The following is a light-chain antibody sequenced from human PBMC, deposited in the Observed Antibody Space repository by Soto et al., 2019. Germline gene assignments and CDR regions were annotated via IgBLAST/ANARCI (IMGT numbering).Light chain of an antibody. CDR1: PSNIGAGFD. V-gene: IGLV1-40*01. J-gene: IGLJ3*02. CDR3: QSYDTSLSGAWV. CDR2: GTT. Sequence: QSVLTQPPSVSGAPGQRITISCTGSPSNIGAGFDVHWYQQFPGTAPKLLIYGTTSRPSGVPDRFSGSQSGTSASLAITGLQAGDEADYYCQSYDTSLSGAWVFGGGTKPTVL.